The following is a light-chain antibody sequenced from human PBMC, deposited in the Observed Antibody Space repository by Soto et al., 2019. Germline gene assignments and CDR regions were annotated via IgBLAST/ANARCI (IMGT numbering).Light chain of an antibody. CDR3: QQYHNLWT. V-gene: IGKV3D-15*01. CDR2: DAS. J-gene: IGKJ1*01. Sequence: EIVMTQSPATLSVSPGERATLSCRASQSVSSSYLAWYQQKPGQAPRLLIYDASNRATGIPARFSGSGSGTEFTLTITSLQSEDFALYYCQQYHNLWTFGQGTKVDIK. CDR1: QSVSSSY.